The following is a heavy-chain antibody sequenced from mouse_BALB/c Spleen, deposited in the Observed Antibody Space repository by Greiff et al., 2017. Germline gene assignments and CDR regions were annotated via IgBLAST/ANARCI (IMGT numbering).Heavy chain of an antibody. Sequence: DVQLVESGGGLVKPGGSLKLSCAASGFAFSSYDMSWVRQTPEKRLEWVAYISSGGGSTYYPDTVKGRFTISRDNARNILYLQMSSLRSEDTAMYYCARENYYGSSRYFDVWGAGTTVTVSS. CDR2: ISSGGGST. CDR1: GFAFSSYD. J-gene: IGHJ1*01. V-gene: IGHV5-12-1*01. D-gene: IGHD1-1*01. CDR3: ARENYYGSSRYFDV.